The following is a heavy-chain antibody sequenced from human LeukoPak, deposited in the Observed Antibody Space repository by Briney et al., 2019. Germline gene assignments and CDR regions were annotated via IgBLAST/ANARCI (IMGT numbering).Heavy chain of an antibody. J-gene: IGHJ4*02. CDR1: GFTFDDYG. CDR3: ARAFGGDDILTGYYN. CDR2: INWNGGST. V-gene: IGHV3-20*04. Sequence: GGSLRLSXAASGFTFDDYGMSWVRQAPGKGVEWVSGINWNGGSTCYADSVKGRFTISRDNAKNSLYLQMNSLRAEDTALYYCARAFGGDDILTGYYNWGQGTLVTVSS. D-gene: IGHD3-9*01.